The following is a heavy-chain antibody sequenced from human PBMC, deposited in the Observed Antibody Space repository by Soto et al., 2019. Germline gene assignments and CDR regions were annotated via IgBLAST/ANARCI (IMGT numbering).Heavy chain of an antibody. D-gene: IGHD2-15*01. Sequence: GGSLRLSCASSGFNFRGYWMSCFRQAAGKGLEWLANIEEDGSEKDYVDSVKGRFSISRDNAKNSLYLQLNSLRAEDTALYFCARGGTSGSFDCWGQGTQVTVSS. CDR2: IEEDGSEK. V-gene: IGHV3-7*01. CDR1: GFNFRGYW. CDR3: ARGGTSGSFDC. J-gene: IGHJ4*02.